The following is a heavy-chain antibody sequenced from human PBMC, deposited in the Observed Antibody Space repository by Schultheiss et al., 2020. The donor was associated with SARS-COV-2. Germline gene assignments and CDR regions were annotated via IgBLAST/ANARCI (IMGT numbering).Heavy chain of an antibody. V-gene: IGHV3-23*01. CDR2: ISGSGGST. J-gene: IGHJ4*02. D-gene: IGHD4/OR15-4a*01. CDR1: GFTFSSYA. Sequence: GGSLRLSCAASGFTFSSYAMSWVRQAPGKGLEWVSAISGSGGSTYYADSVKGRFTISRDNAKNSLYLQMNSLRAEDTAVYYCARDGALYYFDYWGQGTLVTVSS. CDR3: ARDGALYYFDY.